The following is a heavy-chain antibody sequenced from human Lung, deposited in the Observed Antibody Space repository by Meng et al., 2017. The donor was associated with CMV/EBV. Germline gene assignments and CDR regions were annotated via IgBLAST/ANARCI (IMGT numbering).Heavy chain of an antibody. CDR3: ATGSYSSDDAFEI. CDR2: IKSKTDGGTT. J-gene: IGHJ3*02. CDR1: GFTFSNAW. D-gene: IGHD6-25*01. V-gene: IGHV3-15*01. Sequence: SCEASGFTFSNAWMSWVRQAPGKGLEWVGRIKSKTDGGTTDYAAPMKGRFTISRDDSKNTLYLQMNSLKTEDTAVYYCATGSYSSDDAFEIWGQGTMVTVSS.